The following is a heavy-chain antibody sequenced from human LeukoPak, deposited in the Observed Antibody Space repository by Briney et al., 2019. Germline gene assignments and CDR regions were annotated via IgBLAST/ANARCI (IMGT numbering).Heavy chain of an antibody. J-gene: IGHJ4*02. CDR3: ARAAYDSNGFTANHDY. CDR2: IYGSGST. CDR1: GFTVSSNQ. D-gene: IGHD5-18*01. Sequence: GGSLRLSCAASGFTVSSNQMTWVRQAPGKGLEWVSIIYGSGSTYYADSVKGRFTISRDNSRNTLYLQMNNLRADDTAVYYCARAAYDSNGFTANHDYWGQGTLVTVSS. V-gene: IGHV3-53*01.